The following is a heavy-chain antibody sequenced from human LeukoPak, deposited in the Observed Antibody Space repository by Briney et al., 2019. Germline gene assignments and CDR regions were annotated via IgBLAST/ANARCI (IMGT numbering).Heavy chain of an antibody. D-gene: IGHD6-6*01. CDR1: GFTFSSYA. J-gene: IGHJ6*02. CDR2: ISGNGGST. Sequence: PGGSLRLSCAASGFTFSSYAMSWVRQAPGKGLEWVSVISGNGGSTYYADSVKGRFTISRHNSKNTLYLQMSSLRAEDTAVYFCARSAARLRYYYAMDVWGQGTTVTVCS. CDR3: ARSAARLRYYYAMDV. V-gene: IGHV3-23*01.